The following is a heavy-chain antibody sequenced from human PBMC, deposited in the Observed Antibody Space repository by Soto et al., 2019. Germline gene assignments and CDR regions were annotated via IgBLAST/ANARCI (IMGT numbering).Heavy chain of an antibody. J-gene: IGHJ4*02. CDR1: GFTFSSYA. D-gene: IGHD2-15*01. Sequence: EVQLLESGGGLVQPGGSLRLSCAASGFTFSSYAMSWVRQAPGKGLEWVSAISGSGGSTYYADSVKGRFTISRDNSKKTLYLQMHSLRAEDTAVYYCANFEDGVVVAAPLDYWGQGTLVTVSS. CDR3: ANFEDGVVVAAPLDY. CDR2: ISGSGGST. V-gene: IGHV3-23*01.